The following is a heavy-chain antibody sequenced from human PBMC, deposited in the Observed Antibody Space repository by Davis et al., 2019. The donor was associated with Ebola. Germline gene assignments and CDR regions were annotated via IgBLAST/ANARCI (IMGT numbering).Heavy chain of an antibody. CDR2: IYYSGST. D-gene: IGHD2-2*02. Sequence: ESLKISCAASGFTFSDYYMSWIRQPPGKGLEWIGYIYYSGSTNYNPSLKSRVTISVETSKNQFSLKLSSVTAADTAVYYCARAGYCSSTSCYTAADNWFDPWGQGTLVTVSS. V-gene: IGHV4-59*01. CDR3: ARAGYCSSTSCYTAADNWFDP. J-gene: IGHJ5*02. CDR1: GFTFSDYY.